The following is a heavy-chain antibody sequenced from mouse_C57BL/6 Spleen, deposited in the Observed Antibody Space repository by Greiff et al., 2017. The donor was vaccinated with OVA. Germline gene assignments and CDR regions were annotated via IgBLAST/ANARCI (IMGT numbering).Heavy chain of an antibody. J-gene: IGHJ4*01. D-gene: IGHD1-2*01. CDR3: ARRGVHYDGDYYAMDY. CDR1: GYSITSDY. Sequence: EVKLVESGPGLAKPSQTLSLTCSVTGYSITSDYWNWIRKFPGNKLEYMGYISYSGSTYYNPSHKSRISITRATSKNQYYLQLNSVPTEDTATYYCARRGVHYDGDYYAMDYWGQGTTVTVSS. CDR2: ISYSGST. V-gene: IGHV3-8*01.